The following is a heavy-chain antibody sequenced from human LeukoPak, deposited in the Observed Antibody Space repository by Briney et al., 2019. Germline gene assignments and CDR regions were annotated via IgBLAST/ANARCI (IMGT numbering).Heavy chain of an antibody. J-gene: IGHJ4*02. CDR2: MYHSGST. Sequence: SQTLSLTCTVSGGSISSGDYYWSWIRQPPGKGLEWIGSMYHSGSTYYNPSLKSRVTISVDTSKNQFSLKLSSVTAADTAVYYCARPVVPYYFDYWGQGTLVTVSS. CDR3: ARPVVPYYFDY. CDR1: GGSISSGDYY. D-gene: IGHD2-2*01. V-gene: IGHV4-39*07.